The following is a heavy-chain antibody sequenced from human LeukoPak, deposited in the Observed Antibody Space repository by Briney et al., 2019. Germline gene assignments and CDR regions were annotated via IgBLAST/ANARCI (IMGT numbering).Heavy chain of an antibody. CDR2: IYYSGST. CDR1: GGSISSYY. D-gene: IGHD1-14*01. J-gene: IGHJ6*03. V-gene: IGHV4-59*12. Sequence: KPSETLFLTCTVSGGSISSYYWSWIRQPPGKGLEWIGYIYYSGSTNYNPSLKSRVTMSVGTSKNQFSLKLSSVTAADTAVYYCARDPPGGYYYYMDVWGKGTTVTVSS. CDR3: ARDPPGGYYYYMDV.